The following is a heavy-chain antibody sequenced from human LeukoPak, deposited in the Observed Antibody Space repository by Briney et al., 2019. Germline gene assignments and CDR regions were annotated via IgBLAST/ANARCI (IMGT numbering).Heavy chain of an antibody. J-gene: IGHJ4*02. CDR2: RYYSGST. CDR1: GASISSSRYY. V-gene: IGHV4-39*02. Sequence: SETLSLTCSVSGASISSSRYYWGWIRQPPGKGLEWIGNRYYSGSTYFNPSLKSRVTIFLDTSKNYFSLRLRSVTAADTAVYYCARLPPYYYDSPRFGFDYWGQGTLVTVSS. CDR3: ARLPPYYYDSPRFGFDY. D-gene: IGHD3-22*01.